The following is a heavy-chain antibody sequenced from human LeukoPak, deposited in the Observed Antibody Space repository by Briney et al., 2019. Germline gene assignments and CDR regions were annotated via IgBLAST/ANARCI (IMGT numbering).Heavy chain of an antibody. CDR3: ARDARLRYFDWLLQEVWYFDY. CDR2: IYYTGST. CDR1: GGSINGYY. Sequence: PSETLSLTCTVSGGSINGYYWSWIRQSPGKGLESLGYIYYTGSTNYNPSLKSRVTMSVDTSRNQFFLRLSSVTAADTAVYYCARDARLRYFDWLLQEVWYFDYWGQGTLVTVSS. V-gene: IGHV4-59*01. D-gene: IGHD3-9*01. J-gene: IGHJ4*02.